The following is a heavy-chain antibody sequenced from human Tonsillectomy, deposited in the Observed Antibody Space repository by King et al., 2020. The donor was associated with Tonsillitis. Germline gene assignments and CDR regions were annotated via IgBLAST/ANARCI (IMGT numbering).Heavy chain of an antibody. Sequence: LQLQESGPGVVKPSETLSLTCTVSGGSISSSDHYWAWLRQPPGKGLEWIGYMYYSGTFFSNPSLKSRSTLSGGTSENRFSLKLSSVTAADTAVYFCARSVSGSFDYWGQGALVTVSS. D-gene: IGHD1-26*01. J-gene: IGHJ4*02. CDR1: GGSISSSDHY. CDR2: MYYSGTF. V-gene: IGHV4-39*01. CDR3: ARSVSGSFDY.